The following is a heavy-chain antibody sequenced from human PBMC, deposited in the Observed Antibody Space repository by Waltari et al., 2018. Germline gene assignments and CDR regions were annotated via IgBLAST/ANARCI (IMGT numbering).Heavy chain of an antibody. J-gene: IGHJ6*03. D-gene: IGHD2-2*02. Sequence: QVQLQESGPGLVKPSQTLSLTCTVSGGPIRSGYYYWRWLRQPPGKGLEWIGYIYYSGSTYYTPSLKSRVTISVDTSKNQFSLKLSSVTAADTAVYYCARDTHYYYYYMDVWGKGTTVTVSS. V-gene: IGHV4-30-4*08. CDR2: IYYSGST. CDR1: GGPIRSGYYY. CDR3: ARDTHYYYYYMDV.